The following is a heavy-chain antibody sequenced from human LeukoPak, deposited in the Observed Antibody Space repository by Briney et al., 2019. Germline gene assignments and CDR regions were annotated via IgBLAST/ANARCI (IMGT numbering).Heavy chain of an antibody. CDR1: GGTFSSYA. Sequence: ASVKVSCKASGGTFSSYAISWERQAPGQGLEWMGRIIPIFGIANYAQKFQGRVTITADKSTSTAYMELSSLRSEDTAVYYCARGGDYYDSSSYYPPFDYWGQGTLVTVSS. CDR2: IIPIFGIA. V-gene: IGHV1-69*04. J-gene: IGHJ4*02. CDR3: ARGGDYYDSSSYYPPFDY. D-gene: IGHD3-22*01.